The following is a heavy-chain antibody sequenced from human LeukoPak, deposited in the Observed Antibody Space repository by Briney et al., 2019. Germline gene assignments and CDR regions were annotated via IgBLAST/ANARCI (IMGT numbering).Heavy chain of an antibody. J-gene: IGHJ4*02. CDR3: AREYCSGGRCQYYFDY. CDR2: ISSDGGSP. Sequence: GGSLRLSCAASGFTFSSYAMHWVRQAPGKGLEYVSGISSDGGSPFNVNSVKGRFTISRDNSKDTLYLQMGSLRAEDMAVYYCAREYCSGGRCQYYFDYWGQGTLVTVSS. D-gene: IGHD2-15*01. CDR1: GFTFSSYA. V-gene: IGHV3-64*01.